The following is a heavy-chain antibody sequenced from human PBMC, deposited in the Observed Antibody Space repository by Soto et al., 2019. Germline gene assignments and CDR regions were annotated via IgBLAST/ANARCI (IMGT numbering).Heavy chain of an antibody. CDR2: MNPNSGNT. CDR3: ARGNDGFGAFDI. Sequence: SVNLSCKTSGYTFTRYDINCVRQATGQGLEWMGWMNPNSGNTGYAQKFQGRVTMTRNTSISTAYMELSSLRSEDTAVYYCARGNDGFGAFDILGQGTMVTVSS. CDR1: GYTFTRYD. V-gene: IGHV1-8*01. D-gene: IGHD3-10*01. J-gene: IGHJ3*02.